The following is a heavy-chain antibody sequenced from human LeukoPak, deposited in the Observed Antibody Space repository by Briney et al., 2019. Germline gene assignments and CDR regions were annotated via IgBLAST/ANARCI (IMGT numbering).Heavy chain of an antibody. Sequence: GGSLRLSCAASGFTFSSYGMHRVRQAPGKGLEWVAVISYDGSNKYYADSVKGRFTISRDNSKNTLYLQMNSLRAEDTAVYYCAKEEEMATIHYYYYGMDVWGQGTTVTVSS. D-gene: IGHD5-24*01. J-gene: IGHJ6*02. CDR2: ISYDGSNK. CDR1: GFTFSSYG. CDR3: AKEEEMATIHYYYYGMDV. V-gene: IGHV3-30*18.